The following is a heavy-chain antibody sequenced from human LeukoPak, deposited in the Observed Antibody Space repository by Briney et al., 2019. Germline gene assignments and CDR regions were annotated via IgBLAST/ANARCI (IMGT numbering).Heavy chain of an antibody. V-gene: IGHV3-48*02. J-gene: IGHJ4*02. CDR2: ISSSSSTI. CDR1: GCTFSSYS. D-gene: IGHD2-15*01. CDR3: ARDASDCSGGSCYSPYFDY. Sequence: GGSLRLSCAASGCTFSSYSRSWVRQAPGKGLEWVAYISSSSSTIYYEDSVKGRFNISRDNGKNTMYLQMNSLRDEDTAVYYCARDASDCSGGSCYSPYFDYWGQGTLVTVSS.